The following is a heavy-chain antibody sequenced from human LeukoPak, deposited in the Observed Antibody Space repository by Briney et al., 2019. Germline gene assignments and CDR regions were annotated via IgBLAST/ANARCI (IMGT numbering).Heavy chain of an antibody. V-gene: IGHV4-34*01. CDR3: ASGSPDYGDYIY. CDR2: INHSGST. Sequence: SETLSLTCGVYGGSFSGYYWSWIRQPPGKGLEWIGEINHSGSTNYNPSLKSRVTISADTSKNQFSLRLRSVIAPDTAVYYCASGSPDYGDYIYWGQGTLVTVSS. D-gene: IGHD4-17*01. CDR1: GGSFSGYY. J-gene: IGHJ4*02.